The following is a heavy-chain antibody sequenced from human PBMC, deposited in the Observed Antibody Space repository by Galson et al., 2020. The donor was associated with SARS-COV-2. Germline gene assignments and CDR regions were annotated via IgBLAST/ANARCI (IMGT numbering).Heavy chain of an antibody. D-gene: IGHD3-9*01. J-gene: IGHJ4*02. CDR3: AKDYDILTGPI. Sequence: GGSLSLSCAASGFAFSTYALSWVRQAPRRGLEWVSAISARGDATYYADSVKGRFTISRDNSKNTLYLQMNSLRAEDTAVYYCAKDYDILTGPIWGQGTLVTVSS. V-gene: IGHV3-23*01. CDR1: GFAFSTYA. CDR2: ISARGDAT.